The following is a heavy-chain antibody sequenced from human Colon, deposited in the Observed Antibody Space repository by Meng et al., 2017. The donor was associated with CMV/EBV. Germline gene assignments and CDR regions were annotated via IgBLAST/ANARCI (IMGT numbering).Heavy chain of an antibody. Sequence: ASGYIFRDSGFSWVRQAPGQGLEWMGWISAYNGDTVYVKNFQDRVIMTTDTSTTTAYMELTNLTSDDTAVYYCARSGYYSPVDFDYWGQGTLVTVSS. CDR1: GYIFRDSG. V-gene: IGHV1-18*01. CDR3: ARSGYYSPVDFDY. D-gene: IGHD3-3*01. J-gene: IGHJ4*02. CDR2: ISAYNGDT.